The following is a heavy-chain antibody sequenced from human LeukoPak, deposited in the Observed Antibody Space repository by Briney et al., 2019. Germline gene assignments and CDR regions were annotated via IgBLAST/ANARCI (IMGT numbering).Heavy chain of an antibody. J-gene: IGHJ4*02. CDR1: GFTFGAYA. V-gene: IGHV3-23*01. Sequence: PGGSLRLSCAASGFTFGAYAMGWVRQAPGKGLEWVSCVRRGGGGTYYADSVKGRFTISRDTSNSILFLQMSSLGAEDTALYYCVKLDATSGHSFPYRFFFDSWGRGAWSPSPQ. CDR2: VRRGGGGT. D-gene: IGHD3-3*01. CDR3: VKLDATSGHSFPYRFFFDS.